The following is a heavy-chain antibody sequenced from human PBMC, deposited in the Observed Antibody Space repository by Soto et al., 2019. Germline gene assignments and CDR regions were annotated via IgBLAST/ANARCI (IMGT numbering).Heavy chain of an antibody. V-gene: IGHV4-4*07. CDR3: GREFKFTRCQLLRYFDY. Sequence: PSETLSLTCTVSAGSISSYYCSWIRQPAWKGLEWIGRIYTSGSTNYNPSLKSRGTMSVDTSKNQFSLKLSSVTAADTAVYYCGREFKFTRCQLLRYFDYWGQGTLVTVSS. CDR1: AGSISSYY. CDR2: IYTSGST. J-gene: IGHJ4*02. D-gene: IGHD2-15*01.